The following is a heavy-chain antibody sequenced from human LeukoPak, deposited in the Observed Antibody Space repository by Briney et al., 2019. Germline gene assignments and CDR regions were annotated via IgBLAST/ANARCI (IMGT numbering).Heavy chain of an antibody. D-gene: IGHD6-13*01. CDR2: IWYDGSNK. V-gene: IGHV3-33*06. J-gene: IGHJ4*02. CDR1: GFTLSSYG. CDR3: AKNLLGIAAAGGGGFDY. Sequence: PGGSLRLSCAASGFTLSSYGMHWVRQAPGKGLEWVAVIWYDGSNKYYADSVKGRFTISRDNSKNTLYLQMSSLRAEDTAVYYCAKNLLGIAAAGGGGFDYWGQGTLVTVSS.